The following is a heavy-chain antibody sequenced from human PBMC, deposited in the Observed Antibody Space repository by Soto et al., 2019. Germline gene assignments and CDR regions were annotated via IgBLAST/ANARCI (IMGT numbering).Heavy chain of an antibody. CDR2: INPNSGGT. Sequence: ASVKVSCKASGFTFTGYYMHWVRQAPGQGLEWMGWINPNSGGTNYAQKFQGWVTMTRDTSISTAYMELSRLRSDDTAVYYCARDRWGCSGGSCLGDYYYYMDVWGKGTTVTVSS. CDR3: ARDRWGCSGGSCLGDYYYYMDV. J-gene: IGHJ6*03. V-gene: IGHV1-2*04. CDR1: GFTFTGYY. D-gene: IGHD2-15*01.